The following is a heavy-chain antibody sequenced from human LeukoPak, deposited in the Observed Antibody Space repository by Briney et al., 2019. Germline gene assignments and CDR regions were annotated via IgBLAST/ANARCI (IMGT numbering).Heavy chain of an antibody. D-gene: IGHD3-10*01. J-gene: IGHJ6*03. CDR1: GYTFTSYD. CDR3: VVGSGSYYYYMDV. V-gene: IGHV1-18*01. CDR2: ISAYNGNT. Sequence: ASVKVSCKASGYTFTSYDINWVRQATGQGLEWMGWISAYNGNTNYAQKLQGRVTMTTDTSTSTAYMELRSLRSDDTAVYYCVVGSGSYYYYMDVWGKGTTVTISS.